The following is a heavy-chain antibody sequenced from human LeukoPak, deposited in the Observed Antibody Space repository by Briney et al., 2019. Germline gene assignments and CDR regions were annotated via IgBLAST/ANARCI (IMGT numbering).Heavy chain of an antibody. CDR2: VSGGDVHT. Sequence: GGSLRLSCAASGFTFSTYGMTWVRQAPGKGLEWVSAVSGGDVHTYYADSVKGRVTISRDNSKNTLYLQMNSLRAEDTAVYYCARRAGAYSHPYDYWGQGTLVTVSS. CDR3: ARRAGAYSHPYDY. CDR1: GFTFSTYG. V-gene: IGHV3-23*01. D-gene: IGHD4/OR15-4a*01. J-gene: IGHJ4*02.